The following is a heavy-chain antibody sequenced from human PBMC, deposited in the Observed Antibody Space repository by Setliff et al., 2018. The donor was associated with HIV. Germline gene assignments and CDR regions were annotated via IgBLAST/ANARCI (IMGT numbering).Heavy chain of an antibody. CDR2: IAYSGTTMYT. J-gene: IGHJ4*02. CDR1: GGSFIGSSFQ. CDR3: ARGPPFAY. V-gene: IGHV4-39*07. Sequence: SETLSLTCTVSGGSFIGSSFQSTWIRQTPGKGLEWIADIAYSGTTMYTNYNPSLESRVIISEDTSRDQFFLKLASVTADDTGIYYCARGPPFAYWGQGLLVTVSS.